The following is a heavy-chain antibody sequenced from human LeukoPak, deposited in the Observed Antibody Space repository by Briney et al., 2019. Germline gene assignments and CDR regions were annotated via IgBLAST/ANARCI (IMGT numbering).Heavy chain of an antibody. CDR3: AGTISLDY. CDR1: GFTFDDYG. CDR2: IYSGGTT. Sequence: PGGSLRLSCAASGFTFDDYGLSWVRQAPGKGLEWVSVIYSGGTTYYADSVKGRFTISRDNSKNTLYLQMNSLRAEDTAVYYCAGTISLDYWGQGTLVTVSS. D-gene: IGHD3-3*01. J-gene: IGHJ4*02. V-gene: IGHV3-53*01.